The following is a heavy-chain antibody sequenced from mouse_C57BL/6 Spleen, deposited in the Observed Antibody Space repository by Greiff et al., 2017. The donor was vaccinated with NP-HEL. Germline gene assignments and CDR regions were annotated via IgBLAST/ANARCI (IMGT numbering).Heavy chain of an antibody. J-gene: IGHJ3*01. Sequence: QVQLQQPGAELVKPGASVKLSCKASGYTFTSYWMPWVKQRPGRGLEWIGRIDPDSGGTKYIEKFKSKATLTVDKPSSTAYMQLSSLTSEDSAVYDGAREEGDGYYVQFAYWGQGTLVTVSA. V-gene: IGHV1-72*01. CDR1: GYTFTSYW. D-gene: IGHD2-3*01. CDR2: IDPDSGGT. CDR3: AREEGDGYYVQFAY.